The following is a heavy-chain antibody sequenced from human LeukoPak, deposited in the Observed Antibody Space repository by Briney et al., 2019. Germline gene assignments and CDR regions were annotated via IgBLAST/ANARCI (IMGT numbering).Heavy chain of an antibody. J-gene: IGHJ4*02. CDR2: IIPILGIA. V-gene: IGHV1-69*04. CDR1: GGTFSSYA. CDR3: ARPEQVTIFGVVIKTPPYYDY. Sequence: ASVKVSCKASGGTFSSYAISWVRQAPGQGLEWMGRIIPILGIANYAQKFQGRVTITADNSTSTAYMELSSLRSEDTAVYYCARPEQVTIFGVVIKTPPYYDYWGQGTLVTVSS. D-gene: IGHD3-3*01.